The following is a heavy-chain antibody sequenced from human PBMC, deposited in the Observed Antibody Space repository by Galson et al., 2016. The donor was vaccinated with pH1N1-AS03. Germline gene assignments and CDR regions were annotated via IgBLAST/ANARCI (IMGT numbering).Heavy chain of an antibody. D-gene: IGHD4/OR15-4a*01. CDR1: GITVSSNY. CDR3: ARNDYENVDLQGFYFDY. V-gene: IGHV3-53*01. J-gene: IGHJ4*02. CDR2: IYSGGAT. Sequence: SLRLSCAASGITVSSNYMSWVRQAPGKGLEWVSIIYSGGATYYTDSVQGRFTISRDDSKNTLFLQMNSLRAGDTAVYYCARNDYENVDLQGFYFDYWGQGILVTVSS.